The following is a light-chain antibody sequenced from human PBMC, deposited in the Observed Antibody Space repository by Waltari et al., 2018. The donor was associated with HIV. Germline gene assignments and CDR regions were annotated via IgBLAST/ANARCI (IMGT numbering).Light chain of an antibody. J-gene: IGLJ2*01. CDR1: SSDVGGYNY. V-gene: IGLV2-14*03. CDR2: DVT. Sequence: QSALTQPASVSGSPGQSITISCTGTSSDVGGYNYVSWYQPHPGKAPKLMVYDVTNRPSGVSNRFSGSKSGNTAFLTISGLQAEDEADDYCSSYTTSRTVVFGGGTKLTVL. CDR3: SSYTTSRTVV.